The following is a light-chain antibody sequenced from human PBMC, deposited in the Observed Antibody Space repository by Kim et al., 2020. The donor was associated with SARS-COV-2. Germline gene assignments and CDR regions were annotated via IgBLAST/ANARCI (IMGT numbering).Light chain of an antibody. Sequence: EIVMTQSPANLSVSPGERATLSCRASQSVSSNLAWYQHKPGQAPRLLIYGASTRATGIPARFSGSGSGTEFTLTISSLQSEDFAVYYCQHYNNWPPWTFGQGTKVDIK. J-gene: IGKJ1*01. CDR1: QSVSSN. CDR2: GAS. V-gene: IGKV3-15*01. CDR3: QHYNNWPPWT.